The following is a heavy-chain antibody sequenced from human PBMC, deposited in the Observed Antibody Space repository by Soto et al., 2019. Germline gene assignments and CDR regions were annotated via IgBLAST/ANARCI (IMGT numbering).Heavy chain of an antibody. D-gene: IGHD2-15*01. V-gene: IGHV4-34*01. CDR1: GGSFSGYY. Sequence: KPSETLSLTCAVYGGSFSGYYWSWIRQPPGKGLEWIGEINHSGSTNYNPSLKSRVTISVDTSKNQFSLKLSSVTAADTAVYYCARRTPRGAATPYYHHYGNDVWGQRTNVTVSS. CDR3: ARRTPRGAATPYYHHYGNDV. CDR2: INHSGST. J-gene: IGHJ6*02.